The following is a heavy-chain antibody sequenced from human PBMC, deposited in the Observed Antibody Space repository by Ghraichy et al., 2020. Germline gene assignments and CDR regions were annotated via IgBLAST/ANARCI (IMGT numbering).Heavy chain of an antibody. J-gene: IGHJ3*02. Sequence: ASVKVSCKASGYTFTSSGLNWLRQAPGQGLEWMGWISAYNGDTKYAQKVQGRVTMTTDTPTSTAYMEMRSLTGDDSAVYYCARGAWDWYYNLHAFDIWGQGTMVTVSS. V-gene: IGHV1-18*01. CDR3: ARGAWDWYYNLHAFDI. D-gene: IGHD1-7*01. CDR1: GYTFTSSG. CDR2: ISAYNGDT.